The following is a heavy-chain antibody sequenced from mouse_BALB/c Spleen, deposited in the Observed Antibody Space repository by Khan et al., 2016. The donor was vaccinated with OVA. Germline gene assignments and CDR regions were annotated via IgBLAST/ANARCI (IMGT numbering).Heavy chain of an antibody. CDR3: ARSNYYGSSLYAMDY. CDR1: GYTFTSYW. D-gene: IGHD1-1*01. CDR2: VAPGSGSS. J-gene: IGHJ4*01. Sequence: DLVKPGASVKLSCKASGYTFTSYWINWIKQRPGQGLEWIGRVAPGSGSSYSNEMFKGTATLTVDTSSTTAYIQLSSLSSEDSAVYFSARSNYYGSSLYAMDYWGQGTSVTVSS. V-gene: IGHV1S41*01.